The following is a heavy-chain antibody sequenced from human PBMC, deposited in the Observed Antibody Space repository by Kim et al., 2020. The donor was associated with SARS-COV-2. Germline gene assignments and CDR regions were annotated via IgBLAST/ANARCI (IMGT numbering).Heavy chain of an antibody. CDR3: AKAVTMVRGVLYGMDV. V-gene: IGHV3-23*01. CDR1: GFTFSSYA. Sequence: GGSLRLSCAASGFTFSSYAMSWVRQAPGEGLEWVSAISGSGGSTYYADSVKGRFTISRDNSKNTLYLQMNSLRAEDTAVYYCAKAVTMVRGVLYGMDVWGQGTTVTVSS. D-gene: IGHD3-10*01. CDR2: ISGSGGST. J-gene: IGHJ6*02.